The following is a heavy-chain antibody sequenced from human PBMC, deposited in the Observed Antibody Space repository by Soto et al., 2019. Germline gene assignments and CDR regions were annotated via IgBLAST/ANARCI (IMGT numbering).Heavy chain of an antibody. CDR1: GGTFSSYT. Sequence: SVKVSCKASGGTFSSYTISWVRQAPGQGLEWMGRIIPILGIANYAQKFQGRVTITADKSTSTAYMELSSLRSEDTAVYYCARDDGAVTTSGEYYYYGMDVWGQGTTVTVSS. V-gene: IGHV1-69*04. CDR3: ARDDGAVTTSGEYYYYGMDV. CDR2: IIPILGIA. J-gene: IGHJ6*02. D-gene: IGHD4-17*01.